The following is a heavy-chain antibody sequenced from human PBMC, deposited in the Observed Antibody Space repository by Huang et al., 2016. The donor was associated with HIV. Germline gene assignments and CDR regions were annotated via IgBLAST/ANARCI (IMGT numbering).Heavy chain of an antibody. CDR3: ARLTGYSTFDI. CDR2: IYPSGTT. Sequence: QVQLQESGPGLVKPSQTLSLTCSVSGGSISSGNYYGSWIRQPAGKGLEWIGHIYPSGTTIYNSTLKSRVTISVATSKNQFSLKLSSVTAADTAVYYCARLTGYSTFDIWGHGTVVTVSS. D-gene: IGHD3-9*01. CDR1: GGSISSGNYY. V-gene: IGHV4-61*09. J-gene: IGHJ3*02.